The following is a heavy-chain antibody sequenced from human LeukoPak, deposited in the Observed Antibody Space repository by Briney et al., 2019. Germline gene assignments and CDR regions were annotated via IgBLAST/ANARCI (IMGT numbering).Heavy chain of an antibody. CDR2: INSDGTST. V-gene: IGHV3-74*01. Sequence: GGSLRLSCAASGFTFSTYWMHWVRQAPGKGLVWVSRINSDGTSTSYADSVKGRFTISRDNAKNTLYLQVNSLRVDDTAVYYCARVPWNYPKWFDPWGRGTLVTVSS. D-gene: IGHD1-7*01. J-gene: IGHJ5*02. CDR3: ARVPWNYPKWFDP. CDR1: GFTFSTYW.